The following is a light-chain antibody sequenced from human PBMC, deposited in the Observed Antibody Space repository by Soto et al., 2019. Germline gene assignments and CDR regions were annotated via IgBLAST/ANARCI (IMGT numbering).Light chain of an antibody. CDR2: DAS. V-gene: IGKV3-11*01. CDR3: QQRSNWPPG. CDR1: QSVSSY. Sequence: LVVTQTPAIMSLSPGERATLSCRSSQSVSSYLAWYQQKPGQAPRLLIYDASNRATGIPARFSGSGSGTDFTLTISSLEPEDFAVYYCQQRSNWPPGFGQGTRLEIK. J-gene: IGKJ5*01.